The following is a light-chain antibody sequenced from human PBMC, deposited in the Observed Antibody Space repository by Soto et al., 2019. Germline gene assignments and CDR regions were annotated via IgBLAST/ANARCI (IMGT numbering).Light chain of an antibody. J-gene: IGLJ3*02. CDR1: SGHSSYA. CDR2: LNSDGSH. Sequence: QLVLTQSPSASASLGASVKLTCTLSSGHSSYAIAWHQQQPEKGPRYLMKLNSDGSHSKGDGIPDRFSGSSSGAERYLTIASLQSEDEADYYGQTWGTGIPWVFGGGTKLTVL. V-gene: IGLV4-69*01. CDR3: QTWGTGIPWV.